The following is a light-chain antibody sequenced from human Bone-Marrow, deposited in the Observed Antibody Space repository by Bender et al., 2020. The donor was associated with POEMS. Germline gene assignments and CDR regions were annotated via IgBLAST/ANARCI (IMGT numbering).Light chain of an antibody. CDR1: GSNIGSNT. Sequence: QSVLTQPSSASGTPGQRVTISCSGSGSNIGSNTVSWYQQVPGTAPKLLINNNNQRPSGVPDRFSGSKSGTSASLAISGLQSDDEADYHCAARDDSLDGVVFGGGTKLTVL. CDR3: AARDDSLDGVV. CDR2: NNN. J-gene: IGLJ2*01. V-gene: IGLV1-44*01.